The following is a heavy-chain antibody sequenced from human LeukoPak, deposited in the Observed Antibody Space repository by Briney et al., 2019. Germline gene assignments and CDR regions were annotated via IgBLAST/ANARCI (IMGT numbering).Heavy chain of an antibody. CDR2: ISYDGSNK. V-gene: IGHV3-30*18. D-gene: IGHD5-18*01. Sequence: PGGSLRLSCAASGFTFSSYGMRWVRQAPGKGLEWVAVISYDGSNKYYADSVKGRFTISRDNSKNTLYLQMNSLRAEDTAVYYCAKDPGYSYGYFDYWGQGTLVTVSS. J-gene: IGHJ4*02. CDR1: GFTFSSYG. CDR3: AKDPGYSYGYFDY.